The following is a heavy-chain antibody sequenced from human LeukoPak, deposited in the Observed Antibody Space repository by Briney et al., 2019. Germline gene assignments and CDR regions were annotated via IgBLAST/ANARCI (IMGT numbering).Heavy chain of an antibody. V-gene: IGHV3-7*03. CDR3: ARDRGLRYFDSFDY. Sequence: GGSLRLSCAASGFTFSDYYMNWVRQAPGKGLEWVASIKKDGSEKHYVDSVKARFTISRDNAKNSLYLEMNSLRAEDTAVYYCARDRGLRYFDSFDYWGQGALVTVSS. CDR1: GFTFSDYY. D-gene: IGHD3-9*01. CDR2: IKKDGSEK. J-gene: IGHJ4*02.